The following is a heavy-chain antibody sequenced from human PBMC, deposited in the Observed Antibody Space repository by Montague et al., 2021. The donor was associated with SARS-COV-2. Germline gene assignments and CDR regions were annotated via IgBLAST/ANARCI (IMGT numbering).Heavy chain of an antibody. J-gene: IGHJ4*02. CDR1: GGSISSNN. CDR3: ARGSHYYGSSVYYFDD. CDR2: IYYSGST. Sequence: SETLSLTCTVSGGSISSNNWCWIWNPPGKGLERIGNIYYSGSTNSDPSPTSRVTISVDTYTNQISFKLSSVSVADTAVYYCARGSHYYGSSVYYFDDWGQGTLVTVSS. D-gene: IGHD3-22*01. V-gene: IGHV4-59*12.